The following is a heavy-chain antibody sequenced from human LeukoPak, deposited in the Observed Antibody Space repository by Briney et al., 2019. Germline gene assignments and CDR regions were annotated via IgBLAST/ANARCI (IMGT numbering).Heavy chain of an antibody. CDR2: IYYSGSP. CDR1: GDSMSNYY. J-gene: IGHJ5*02. V-gene: IGHV4-59*08. Sequence: PSETLALTCTGHGDSMSNYYWSWIRQPPGKGLEWIGYIYYSGSPKYNPSLKSQVTISVDTSKNQFSLKLSSVTAADTAVYYCARHGFYDFWSGLDPWGQGTLVTVSS. D-gene: IGHD3-3*01. CDR3: ARHGFYDFWSGLDP.